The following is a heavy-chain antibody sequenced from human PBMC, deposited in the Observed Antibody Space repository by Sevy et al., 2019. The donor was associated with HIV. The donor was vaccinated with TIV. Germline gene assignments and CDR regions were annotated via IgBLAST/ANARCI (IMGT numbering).Heavy chain of an antibody. CDR1: GFTFSSYA. V-gene: IGHV3-30*04. CDR2: ISYDGSNK. CDR3: ASDRGNSPYYYDFWSVYFNWFDP. D-gene: IGHD3-3*01. J-gene: IGHJ5*02. Sequence: GGSLRLSCAASGFTFSSYAMHWVRQAPGKGLEWVAVISYDGSNKYYADSVKGRFTISRDNSKNTLYLQMNGLRPEDKVLCYWASDRGNSPYYYDFWSVYFNWFDPWGQGTLVTVSS.